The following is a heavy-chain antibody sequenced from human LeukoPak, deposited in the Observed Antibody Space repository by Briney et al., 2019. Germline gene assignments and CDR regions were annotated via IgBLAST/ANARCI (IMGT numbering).Heavy chain of an antibody. CDR3: AKRDTSGSYYFDY. Sequence: GGSLRLSCAASGFTFSTYSMSWVRQAPGKGLEWVSAITSSGSNTYFADSVKGRFTISRDNSKNTLYLQMNSLRAEDTAVYLCAKRDTSGSYYFDYWGQGTLVTVSS. V-gene: IGHV3-23*01. D-gene: IGHD3-22*01. CDR1: GFTFSTYS. J-gene: IGHJ4*02. CDR2: ITSSGSNT.